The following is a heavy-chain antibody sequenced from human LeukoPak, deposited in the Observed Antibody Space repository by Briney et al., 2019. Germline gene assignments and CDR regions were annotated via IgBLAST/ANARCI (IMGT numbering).Heavy chain of an antibody. Sequence: PGGSLRLSCAASGFTFSSYEMNWVRQAPGKGLEWVSYISSSGSTIYYADSVKGRFTISRDNAKNSLYLQMNSLRAEDTAVYYCARFFRGPRRFDYWGQGTLVTVSS. D-gene: IGHD2-15*01. CDR1: GFTFSSYE. J-gene: IGHJ4*02. CDR2: ISSSGSTI. CDR3: ARFFRGPRRFDY. V-gene: IGHV3-48*03.